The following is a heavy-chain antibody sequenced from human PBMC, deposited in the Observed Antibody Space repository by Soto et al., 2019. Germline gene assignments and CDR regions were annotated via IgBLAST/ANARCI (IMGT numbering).Heavy chain of an antibody. CDR1: GFTFSSYA. Sequence: GSLRLSCAASGFTFSSYAMSWVRQAPGKGLEWVSAISGSGGSTYYADSVNGRFTISRDNSKNTLYLQMNSLRAEDTAVYYCAKDMVTMVRGVIDYYGMDVWGQGTTVTVSS. D-gene: IGHD3-10*01. J-gene: IGHJ6*02. V-gene: IGHV3-23*01. CDR3: AKDMVTMVRGVIDYYGMDV. CDR2: ISGSGGST.